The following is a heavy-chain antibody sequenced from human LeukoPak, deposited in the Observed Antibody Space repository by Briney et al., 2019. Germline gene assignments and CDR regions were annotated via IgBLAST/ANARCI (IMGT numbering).Heavy chain of an antibody. CDR3: ARGMNDYVWGSYRPYYFDY. CDR2: ISWNSGSI. CDR1: GFTFDDYA. J-gene: IGHJ4*02. D-gene: IGHD3-16*02. V-gene: IGHV3-9*01. Sequence: GGSLRLSCAASGFTFDDYAMHWVRQAPGKGLEWVSGISWNSGSIGYADSVKGRFTISRDNSKNTLYLQMNSLRAEDTAVYYCARGMNDYVWGSYRPYYFDYWGQGTLVTVSS.